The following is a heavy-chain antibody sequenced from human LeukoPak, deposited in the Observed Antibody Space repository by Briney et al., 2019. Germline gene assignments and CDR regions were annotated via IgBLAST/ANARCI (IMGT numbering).Heavy chain of an antibody. CDR1: GGSISSYY. CDR3: ARGLAFDY. CDR2: IYYSGST. J-gene: IGHJ4*02. V-gene: IGHV4-59*01. Sequence: KASETLSLTCTVSGGSISSYYWSWTRQPPGKGLEWIGYIYYSGSTNYNPSLKSRVTISVDTSKNQFSLKLSSVTAADTAVYYCARGLAFDYWGQGTLVTVSS.